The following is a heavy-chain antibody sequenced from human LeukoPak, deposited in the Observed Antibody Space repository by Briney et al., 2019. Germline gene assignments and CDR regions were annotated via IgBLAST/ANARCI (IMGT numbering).Heavy chain of an antibody. J-gene: IGHJ4*02. D-gene: IGHD1-26*01. CDR3: SRESGAFSPFGY. V-gene: IGHV4-4*02. Sequence: SETLSLTCGVSGGSISSTNWWRWLRQPPGQGLEWIGEISLSGLTNYNPSLKSRVTMSLDKSKNHLSLNLTSVTAADTAVYYCSRESGAFSPFGYWGQGTLVTVSS. CDR2: ISLSGLT. CDR1: GGSISSTNW.